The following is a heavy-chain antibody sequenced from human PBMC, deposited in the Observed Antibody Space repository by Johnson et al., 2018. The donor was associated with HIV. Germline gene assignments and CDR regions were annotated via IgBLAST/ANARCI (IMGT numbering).Heavy chain of an antibody. D-gene: IGHD3-10*01. V-gene: IGHV3-30*19. CDR1: GFTFSNYA. CDR2: IWYDGSNK. J-gene: IGHJ3*02. Sequence: QVQLVEFGGGVVQPGRSLRLSCAASGFTFSNYAMHWVRQAPGKGLEWVAVIWYDGSNKYYADSVKGRFTISRDNSKNTLYLQMNSLRAEDTAVYYCAREPRGPSSGSRIPDAFDIWGQGTMVTVSS. CDR3: AREPRGPSSGSRIPDAFDI.